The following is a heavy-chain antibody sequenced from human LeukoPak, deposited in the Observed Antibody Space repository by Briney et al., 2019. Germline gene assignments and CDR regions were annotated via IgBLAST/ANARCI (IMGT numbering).Heavy chain of an antibody. CDR1: GGSISSSSYY. CDR2: IYYSGST. V-gene: IGHV4-39*01. J-gene: IGHJ4*02. D-gene: IGHD3-22*01. CDR3: ARADLVGDYDSSGYFH. Sequence: SETLSLTCTVSGGSISSSSYYWGWIRQPPGKGLEWIGSIYYSGSTYYNPSLKSRVTISVDTSKNQFSLKLSSVTAADTAVYYCARADLVGDYDSSGYFHWGQGTLVTVSS.